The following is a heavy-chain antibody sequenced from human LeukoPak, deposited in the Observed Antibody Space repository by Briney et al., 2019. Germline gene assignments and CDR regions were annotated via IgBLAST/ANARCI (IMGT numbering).Heavy chain of an antibody. CDR1: GSXFSSYA. CDR2: ISYDGRIK. V-gene: IGHV3-30*04. D-gene: IGHD5/OR15-5a*01. J-gene: IGHJ4*02. CDR3: AREVTVSTTSQFDS. Sequence: GGSLRLSCAASGSXFSSYAMHWVRQAPGKGLEWVADISYDGRIKYYADSVKGRFTISRDNSKNTLYLQMNSLRAEDTAVYYCAREVTVSTTSQFDSWGQGTLVTVST.